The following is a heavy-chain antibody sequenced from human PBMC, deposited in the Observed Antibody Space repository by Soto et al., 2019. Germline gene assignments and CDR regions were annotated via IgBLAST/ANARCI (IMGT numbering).Heavy chain of an antibody. CDR3: ARGPDYYDSSGYYLDDVYDY. V-gene: IGHV3-48*01. Sequence: PGGSLRLSCAASGFTFSSYSMNWVRQAPGKGLEWVSYISSSSSTIYYADSVKGRFTISRDNAKNSLYLQMNSLRAEDTAVYYCARGPDYYDSSGYYLDDVYDYWGQGTLVTVSS. CDR2: ISSSSSTI. CDR1: GFTFSSYS. D-gene: IGHD3-22*01. J-gene: IGHJ4*02.